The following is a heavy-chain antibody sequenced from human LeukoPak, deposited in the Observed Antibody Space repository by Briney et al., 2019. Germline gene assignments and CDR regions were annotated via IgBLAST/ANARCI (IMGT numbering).Heavy chain of an antibody. CDR1: GGTFSSYA. V-gene: IGHV1-69*13. CDR3: ATSDSSSWYYFDY. D-gene: IGHD6-13*01. CDR2: IIPIFGTA. Sequence: SVKVSCKASGGTFSSYAISWVRQAPGQGLEWMGGIIPIFGTANYAQKFQGRVTITADESTSTACMELSSLRSEDTAVYYCATSDSSSWYYFDYWGQGTLVTVSS. J-gene: IGHJ4*02.